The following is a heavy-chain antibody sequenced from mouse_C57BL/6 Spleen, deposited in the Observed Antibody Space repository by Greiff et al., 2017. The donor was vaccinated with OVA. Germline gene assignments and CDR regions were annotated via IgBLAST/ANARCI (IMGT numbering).Heavy chain of an antibody. CDR1: GYTFTSYW. V-gene: IGHV1-52*01. CDR2: IDPSDSET. J-gene: IGHJ4*01. CDR3: ARHYAGAMDY. Sequence: QVQLKQPGAELVRPGSSVKLSCKASGYTFTSYWMHWVKQRPIQGLEWIGNIDPSDSETHYNQKFKDKATLTVDKSSSTAYMQLSSLTSEDSAVYYCARHYAGAMDYWGQGTSVTVSS. D-gene: IGHD6-5*01.